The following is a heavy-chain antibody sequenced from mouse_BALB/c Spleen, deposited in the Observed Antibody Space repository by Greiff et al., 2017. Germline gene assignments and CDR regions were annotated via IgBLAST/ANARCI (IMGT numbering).Heavy chain of an antibody. CDR3: TGTGYYAMDY. J-gene: IGHJ4*01. Sequence: EVMLVESGGGLVQPGGSMKLSCVASGFTFSSYWMSWVRQSPEKGLEWVAEIRLKSDNYATHYAESVKGKFTISRDDSKSRLYLQMNSLRAEDTGIYYCTGTGYYAMDYWGQGTSVTVSS. D-gene: IGHD4-1*01. CDR2: IRLKSDNYAT. V-gene: IGHV6-6*02. CDR1: GFTFSSYW.